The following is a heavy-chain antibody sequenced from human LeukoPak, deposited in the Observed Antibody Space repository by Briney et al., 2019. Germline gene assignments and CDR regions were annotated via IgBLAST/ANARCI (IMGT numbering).Heavy chain of an antibody. CDR3: ARGSTGESNGHLDY. V-gene: IGHV1-69*13. J-gene: IGHJ4*02. D-gene: IGHD3-16*01. CDR2: IIPIFGTA. CDR1: GGTFSSYA. Sequence: ASVKVSRKASGGTFSSYAISWVRQAPGQGLEWMGGIIPIFGTANYAQKFQGRVTITADESTSTAYMELSSLRSEDTAVYYCARGSTGESNGHLDYWGQGTLVTVSS.